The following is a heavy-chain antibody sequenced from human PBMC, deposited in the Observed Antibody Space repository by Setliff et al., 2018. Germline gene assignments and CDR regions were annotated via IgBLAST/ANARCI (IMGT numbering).Heavy chain of an antibody. Sequence: PSETLSLTCTVSGGSISSYYWTWIRQSPGKGLEWIGYIYTSGSTNYNPPLKSRVTISVDTSKNQLSLRLTSVTAADTAVYYCARDPGNGHYMDVWGKGATVTVSS. CDR1: GGSISSYY. CDR3: ARDPGNGHYMDV. CDR2: IYTSGST. J-gene: IGHJ6*03. V-gene: IGHV4-4*08.